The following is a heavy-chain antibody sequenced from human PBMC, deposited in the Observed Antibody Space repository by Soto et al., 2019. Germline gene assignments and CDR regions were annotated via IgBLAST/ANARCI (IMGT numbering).Heavy chain of an antibody. J-gene: IGHJ4*02. CDR1: GGSFSGYY. D-gene: IGHD4-17*01. V-gene: IGHV4-34*01. Sequence: SETLSLTCAVYGGSFSGYYWSWIRQPPGKGLEWIGEINHSGSTNYNPSLKSRVTISVDTSKNQFSLKLSSVTAADTAVYYCASLTATVTTQWGQGTLVTVSS. CDR2: INHSGST. CDR3: ASLTATVTTQ.